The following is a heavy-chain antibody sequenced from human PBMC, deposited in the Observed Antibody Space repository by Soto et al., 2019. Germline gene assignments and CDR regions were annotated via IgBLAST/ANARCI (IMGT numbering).Heavy chain of an antibody. CDR1: GGSISSGGYY. CDR3: ARETIFGVVTATNYYYYGMDV. CDR2: IYYSGST. V-gene: IGHV4-31*03. J-gene: IGHJ6*02. Sequence: SETLSLTCTVSGGSISSGGYYWSWIRQHPGKGLEWIGYIYYSGSTYYNPSLKSRVTISVDTSKNQFSLKLSSVTAADTAVYYCARETIFGVVTATNYYYYGMDVWGQGTTVTVSS. D-gene: IGHD3-3*01.